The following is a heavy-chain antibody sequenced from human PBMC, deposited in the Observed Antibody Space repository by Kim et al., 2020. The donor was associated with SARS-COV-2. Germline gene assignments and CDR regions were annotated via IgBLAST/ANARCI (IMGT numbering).Heavy chain of an antibody. CDR1: GASISSSNW. V-gene: IGHV4-4*02. CDR2: IYHSGST. D-gene: IGHD4-17*01. J-gene: IGHJ4*02. CDR3: ANRTQTTAGTWVFDY. Sequence: SETLSLTCAVSGASISSSNWWSWVRQPPGKGLEWIGEIYHSGSTNYNPSLKSRVTISVDKSKNQFSLTLSSVTAADTAVYYCANRTQTTAGTWVFDYWGQGTLVTVSS.